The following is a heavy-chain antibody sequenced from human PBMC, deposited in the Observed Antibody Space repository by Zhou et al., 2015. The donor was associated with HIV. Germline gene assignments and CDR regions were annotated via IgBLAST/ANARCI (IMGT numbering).Heavy chain of an antibody. CDR3: AREGAYITMVRGVSGPSSSWFDP. J-gene: IGHJ5*02. CDR2: IIPIFGTA. Sequence: QVQLVQSGAEVKKPGSSVKVSCKAPGGTFSSYAINWVRQAPGQGLEWMGGIIPIFGTANYAQKFQGRVTITADESTSTAYMELSSLRSEDTAVYYCAREGAYITMVRGVSGPSSSWFDPWGQGTLVTVSS. D-gene: IGHD3-10*01. CDR1: GGTFSSYA. V-gene: IGHV1-69*01.